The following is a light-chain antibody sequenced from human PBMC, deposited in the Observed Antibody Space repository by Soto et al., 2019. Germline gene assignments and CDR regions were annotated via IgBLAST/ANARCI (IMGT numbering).Light chain of an antibody. Sequence: EIVMTQSPATLSVSPGETATLSCRARQSVSYNLAWYQQKPGQGPWLLIYGAFTRANGIPARFSGSGSGTEFALSISSLQSEDFAVYYCQQYKNWPPLTFGGGTKVEIK. V-gene: IGKV3-15*01. CDR1: QSVSYN. CDR3: QQYKNWPPLT. J-gene: IGKJ4*01. CDR2: GAF.